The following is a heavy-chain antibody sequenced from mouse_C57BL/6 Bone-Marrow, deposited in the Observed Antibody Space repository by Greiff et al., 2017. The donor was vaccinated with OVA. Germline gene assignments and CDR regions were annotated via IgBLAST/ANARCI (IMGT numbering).Heavy chain of an antibody. D-gene: IGHD2-1*01. CDR2: IDPETGGT. Sequence: QVQLKQSGAELVRPGASVTLSCKASGYTFTDYEMHWVKQTPVHGLEWIGAIDPETGGTAYNQKFKGKAILTADQSSSTAYMELRSLTSEDAAVYYCTRGYGNYYAMDYWGQGTSVTVTS. V-gene: IGHV1-15*01. J-gene: IGHJ4*01. CDR1: GYTFTDYE. CDR3: TRGYGNYYAMDY.